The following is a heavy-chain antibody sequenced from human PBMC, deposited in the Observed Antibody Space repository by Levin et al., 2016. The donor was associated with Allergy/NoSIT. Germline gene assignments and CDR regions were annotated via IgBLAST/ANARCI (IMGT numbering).Heavy chain of an antibody. J-gene: IGHJ4*02. Sequence: GESLKISCAASGFTFSSYAMSWVRQAPGKGLEWVSAISGSGGSTYYADSVKGRFTISRDNSKNTLYLQMNSLRAEDTAVYYCAKDRGGYSYDSTLFDYWGQGTLVTVSS. CDR2: ISGSGGST. CDR1: GFTFSSYA. V-gene: IGHV3-23*01. CDR3: AKDRGGYSYDSTLFDY. D-gene: IGHD5-18*01.